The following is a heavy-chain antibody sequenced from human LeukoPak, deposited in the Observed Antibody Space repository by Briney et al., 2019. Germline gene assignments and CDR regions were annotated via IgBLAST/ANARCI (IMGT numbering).Heavy chain of an antibody. J-gene: IGHJ3*02. D-gene: IGHD2-21*02. CDR3: ARDSCGGDCYSRAFDI. Sequence: GGSLRLSCAASGFTFSSYSMNWVRQAPGKGLEWVSSISSSGSFIYYADSVKGRLTTSRDNAKNSLYLQMNSLRADDTAVYYCARDSCGGDCYSRAFDIWGQGTMVTVSS. V-gene: IGHV3-21*01. CDR2: ISSSGSFI. CDR1: GFTFSSYS.